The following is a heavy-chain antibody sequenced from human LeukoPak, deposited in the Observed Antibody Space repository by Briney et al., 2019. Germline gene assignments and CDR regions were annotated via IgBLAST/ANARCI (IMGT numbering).Heavy chain of an antibody. J-gene: IGHJ4*02. CDR2: IKSKTDGGTT. V-gene: IGHV3-15*01. D-gene: IGHD3-10*01. CDR1: GFTFSNAW. CDR3: TTDGKGTMVRGVDY. Sequence: GGSLRLSCAASGFTFSNAWMSWVRQAPGKGLEWVGRIKSKTDGGTTGYAAPVKGRFTISRDDSKNTLYLQMNSLKTEDTAVYYCTTDGKGTMVRGVDYWGQGTLVTVSS.